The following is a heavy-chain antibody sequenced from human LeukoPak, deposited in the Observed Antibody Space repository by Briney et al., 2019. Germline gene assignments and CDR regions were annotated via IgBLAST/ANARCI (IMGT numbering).Heavy chain of an antibody. V-gene: IGHV4-59*11. D-gene: IGHD4-17*01. Sequence: SETLSLTCTVSGGSISSHYWSWIRQPPGKGLEWIGYIYYSGSTNYNPSLKSRVTISVDTSKNQFSLKLSSVTAADTAVYYCARGAAFYGRYYYYYMDVWGKGTTVTVSS. CDR2: IYYSGST. CDR1: GGSISSHY. J-gene: IGHJ6*03. CDR3: ARGAAFYGRYYYYYMDV.